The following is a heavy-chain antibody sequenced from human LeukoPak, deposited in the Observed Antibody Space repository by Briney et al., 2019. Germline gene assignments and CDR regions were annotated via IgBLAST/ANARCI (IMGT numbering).Heavy chain of an antibody. J-gene: IGHJ4*02. CDR3: AREALAVATDFDY. CDR1: GFTFSSYW. V-gene: IGHV3-7*01. D-gene: IGHD5-12*01. Sequence: GGSLRLSCAASGFTFSSYWMSWVRQAPGKGLEWVANIKRDGSEKYYVDSVKGRFTISRDNAKNSLYLQMNSLRAEDTAVYYCAREALAVATDFDYWGQGTLVTVSS. CDR2: IKRDGSEK.